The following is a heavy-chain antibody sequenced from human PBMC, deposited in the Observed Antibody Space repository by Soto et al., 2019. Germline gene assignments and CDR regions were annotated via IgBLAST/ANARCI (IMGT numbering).Heavy chain of an antibody. CDR3: ARDPHPGDSSGYYKPRYAFDI. V-gene: IGHV1-18*01. J-gene: IGHJ3*02. CDR2: ISAYNGNT. D-gene: IGHD3-22*01. CDR1: GYTFTSYG. Sequence: QVQLVQSGAEVKKPGASVKVSCKASGYTFTSYGISWVRQAPGQGLEWMGWISAYNGNTNYAQKLQGRVTMTTDTSTSTAYMELRSLRSDDTAVYYCARDPHPGDSSGYYKPRYAFDIWGQGTMVTVSS.